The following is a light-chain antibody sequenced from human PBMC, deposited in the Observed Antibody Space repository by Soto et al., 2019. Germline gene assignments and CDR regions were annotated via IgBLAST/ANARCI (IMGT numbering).Light chain of an antibody. CDR1: QSVGSY. CDR3: QQRSNWPSLT. V-gene: IGKV3-11*01. CDR2: DAS. J-gene: IGKJ4*01. Sequence: EIVLIQSPATLSLSPGERATLSCRASQSVGSYLAWYQHKPGQAPRLLISDASNRATGIPARLSGSGSETDFTLTISSLEPEDSAVYYCQQRSNWPSLTFGGGTKVEIK.